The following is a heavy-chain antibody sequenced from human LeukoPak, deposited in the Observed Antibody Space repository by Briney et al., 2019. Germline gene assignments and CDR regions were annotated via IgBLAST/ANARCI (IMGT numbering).Heavy chain of an antibody. V-gene: IGHV1-18*01. CDR3: ARRGSGWSGADHFDY. CDR1: GGTFSSYA. Sequence: GASVKVSCKASGGTFSSYATSWTRQAPGEGFEWMGWISGYDGKTNYAEKFQGRVTMITDISTSTAYMELRSLRSDDTAVYYCARRGSGWSGADHFDYWGQGTLVTVSS. CDR2: ISGYDGKT. J-gene: IGHJ4*02. D-gene: IGHD6-19*01.